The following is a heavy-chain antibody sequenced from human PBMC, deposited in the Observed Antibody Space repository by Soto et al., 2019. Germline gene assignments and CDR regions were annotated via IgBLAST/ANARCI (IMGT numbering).Heavy chain of an antibody. CDR1: GFTFSSYT. D-gene: IGHD3-10*01. CDR3: ARDIHHYGSGSAAY. J-gene: IGHJ4*02. CDR2: ITSSGSYI. V-gene: IGHV3-21*01. Sequence: PGGSLRLSCAASGFTFSSYTMNWVRQAPGEGLEWVSSITSSGSYIYYADSVKGRFTISRDNAKNSLYLQMNSLRAEDTAVYYCARDIHHYGSGSAAYWGQGTLVTVSS.